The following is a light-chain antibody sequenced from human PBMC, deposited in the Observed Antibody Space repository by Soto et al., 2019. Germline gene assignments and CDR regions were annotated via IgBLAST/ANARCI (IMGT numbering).Light chain of an antibody. Sequence: DIVLTQSPGTLSLSPGERATLSCRASQSVSSTYLAWYQQKPGQAPRLLIYGASSRATGIPDRFSGSGSGTDLTLTISRLEPEDFAVYYCQRYDISPFPFGQGTKLEIK. J-gene: IGKJ2*01. CDR1: QSVSSTY. CDR2: GAS. V-gene: IGKV3-20*01. CDR3: QRYDISPFP.